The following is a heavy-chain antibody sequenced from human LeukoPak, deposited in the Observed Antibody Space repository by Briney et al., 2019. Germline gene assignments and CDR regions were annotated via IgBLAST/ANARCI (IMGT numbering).Heavy chain of an antibody. V-gene: IGHV3-30*18. Sequence: GGSLRLSCRASGLSFKSYAMHWVRQAPGKGLEWLAFILHDGSKTYHADSINGRFTISRDNSNNTLFLQMSSLTTEDTGVYYCAKDRYGSGNNWLDPWGQGTLVTVSS. CDR1: GLSFKSYA. CDR3: AKDRYGSGNNWLDP. J-gene: IGHJ5*02. CDR2: ILHDGSKT. D-gene: IGHD3-10*01.